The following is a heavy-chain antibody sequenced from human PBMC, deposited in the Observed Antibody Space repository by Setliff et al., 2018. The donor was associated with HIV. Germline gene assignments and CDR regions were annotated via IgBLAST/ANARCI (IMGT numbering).Heavy chain of an antibody. CDR3: VLRGSLVYSLDF. V-gene: IGHV4-34*01. CDR2: ISPGGIA. CDR1: STSTSPYF. J-gene: IGHJ6*01. Sequence: PSETLSLTCAVYSTSTSPYFWTWIRLSPGKGLGWIGEISPGGIANYNPSLNSRVTISIGAAMNHFSLNLRSVTAADTAVYYCVLRGSLVYSLDFWGQGTTVTVSS. D-gene: IGHD3-10*01.